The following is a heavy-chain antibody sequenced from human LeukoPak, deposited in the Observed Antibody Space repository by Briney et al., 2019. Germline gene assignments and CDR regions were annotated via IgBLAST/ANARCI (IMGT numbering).Heavy chain of an antibody. V-gene: IGHV4-39*01. J-gene: IGHJ4*02. CDR1: GGSIGSSSYY. CDR2: IYYSGST. CDR3: ARGLTTFDY. D-gene: IGHD4-17*01. Sequence: PSETLSLTCTVSGGSIGSSSYYWGWIRQPPGKGLEWIGSIYYSGSTYYNPSLKSRVTISVDTSKNQFSLKLSSVTAADTAVYYCARGLTTFDYWGQGTLVTVSS.